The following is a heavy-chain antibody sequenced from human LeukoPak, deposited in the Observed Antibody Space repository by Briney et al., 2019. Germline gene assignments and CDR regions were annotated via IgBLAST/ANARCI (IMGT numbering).Heavy chain of an antibody. D-gene: IGHD1-26*01. CDR1: GGTFSSYA. CDR2: IIPIFGTA. CDR3: ARDFGGSYLRGNYFDY. J-gene: IGHJ4*02. V-gene: IGHV1-69*13. Sequence: GASVKVSCKASGGTFSSYAISWVRQAPGQGLEWMGGIIPIFGTANYAQKIQGRVTITADESTSTAYMGLSSLRSEDTAVYYCARDFGGSYLRGNYFDYWGQGTLVTVSS.